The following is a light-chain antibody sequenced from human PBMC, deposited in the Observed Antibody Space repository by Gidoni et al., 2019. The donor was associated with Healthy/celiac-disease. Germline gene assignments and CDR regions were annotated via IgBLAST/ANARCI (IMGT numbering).Light chain of an antibody. CDR3: QAWDSSTSPVV. CDR2: QDS. V-gene: IGLV3-1*01. J-gene: IGLJ2*01. CDR1: KLGDKY. Sequence: SYELTQPPSVSVSPGQTASITCSGDKLGDKYACWYQQKPGQSPVLVIYQDSERPSGIPERFSGSNSGNTATLTISGTQAMDEADYYCQAWDSSTSPVVFGGGTKLTVL.